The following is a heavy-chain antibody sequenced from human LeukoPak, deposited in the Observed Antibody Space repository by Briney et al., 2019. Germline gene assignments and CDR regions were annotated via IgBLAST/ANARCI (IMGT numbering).Heavy chain of an antibody. J-gene: IGHJ4*02. Sequence: GGSLRLSCAASGFTFSSYEMNWVRQAPGKGLEWVSYISSSGSTIYYADSVKGRFTISRDNAKTSLCLQMNSLRAEDTAVYYCARRVGSTGLDYWGQGTLVTVSS. CDR2: ISSSGSTI. V-gene: IGHV3-48*03. CDR3: ARRVGSTGLDY. D-gene: IGHD2-8*02. CDR1: GFTFSSYE.